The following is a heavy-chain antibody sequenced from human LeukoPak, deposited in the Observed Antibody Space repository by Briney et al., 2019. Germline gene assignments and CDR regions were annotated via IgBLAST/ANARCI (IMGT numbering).Heavy chain of an antibody. D-gene: IGHD3-10*01. CDR1: GFTFSSYA. CDR3: ARVSGSYPIGYYFDY. J-gene: IGHJ4*02. CDR2: ISYDGSNK. V-gene: IGHV3-30-3*01. Sequence: GGSLRLSRAASGFTFSSYAMHWVRQAPGKGLEWVAVISYDGSNKYYADSVKGRFTISRDNSKNTLYLQMNSLRAEDTAVYYCARVSGSYPIGYYFDYWGQGTLVTVSS.